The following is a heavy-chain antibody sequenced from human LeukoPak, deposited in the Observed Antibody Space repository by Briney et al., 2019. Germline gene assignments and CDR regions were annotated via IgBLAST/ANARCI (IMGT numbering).Heavy chain of an antibody. CDR3: AQDNNRAWFDP. CDR2: INSDGSST. J-gene: IGHJ5*02. CDR1: GFTFSSYW. V-gene: IGHV3-74*01. Sequence: GGSLRLSCAASGFTFSSYWMHWVRQAPGKGLVWVSRINSDGSSTSYADSVKGRFAISRDNSKNMFYLHMFSLRAEDTAVYYCAQDNNRAWFDPWGQGTLVTVSS. D-gene: IGHD1-20*01.